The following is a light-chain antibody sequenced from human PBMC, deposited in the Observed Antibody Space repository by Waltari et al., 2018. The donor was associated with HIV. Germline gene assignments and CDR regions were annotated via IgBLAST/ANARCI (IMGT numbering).Light chain of an antibody. Sequence: DIVMTQSPDSLAVSLGERATINCKSSQGLLYSARNKNYLAWYQQKPRQPPKLLIYWASTRESGVPERFRGSGSGTDFTLTISSLQAEDVAVYYCEQYYTSPLTFGGGTKVEIK. V-gene: IGKV4-1*01. CDR1: QGLLYSARNKNY. CDR3: EQYYTSPLT. CDR2: WAS. J-gene: IGKJ4*01.